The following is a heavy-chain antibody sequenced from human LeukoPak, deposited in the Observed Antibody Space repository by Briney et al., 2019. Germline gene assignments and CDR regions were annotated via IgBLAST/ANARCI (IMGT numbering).Heavy chain of an antibody. Sequence: GGSLTLSCAASGFTVSSTYMTWVRQAPGKGLEWVSVIYSGGSTYYADSVKGRFTISRDNSKNTLYLQMNSLRAEDTAVYFCARAEYDSSLGFGYWGQGTLVTVSS. CDR1: GFTVSSTY. CDR2: IYSGGST. D-gene: IGHD3-22*01. CDR3: ARAEYDSSLGFGY. J-gene: IGHJ4*02. V-gene: IGHV3-53*01.